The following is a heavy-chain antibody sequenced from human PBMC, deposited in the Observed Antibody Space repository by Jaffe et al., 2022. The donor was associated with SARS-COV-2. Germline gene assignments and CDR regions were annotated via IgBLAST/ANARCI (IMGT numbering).Heavy chain of an antibody. CDR3: AGQYTFGWSWFDP. CDR2: VSAHNGKT. Sequence: QVQLVQSGAEVKKPGASVKVSCKASGYSFTTYAISWVRQAPGQGLEWLGWVSAHNGKTKYAQKVQGRATMTTDTTTGTAYMELRTLRSDDTAVYFCAGQYTFGWSWFDPWGRGTLVTVSS. J-gene: IGHJ5*02. D-gene: IGHD6-19*01. V-gene: IGHV1-18*01. CDR1: GYSFTTYA.